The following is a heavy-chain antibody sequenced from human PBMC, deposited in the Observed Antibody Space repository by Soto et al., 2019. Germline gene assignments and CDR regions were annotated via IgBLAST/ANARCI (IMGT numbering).Heavy chain of an antibody. J-gene: IGHJ4*02. CDR2: IYYSGST. CDR1: GGSVSSGSYY. D-gene: IGHD6-13*01. Sequence: PSETLSLTCTVSGGSVSSGSYYWSWIRQPPGKGLEWIGYIYYSGSTNYNPSLKSRVTISVDTSKNQFSLKLSSVTAADTAVYYCARDGGVAAAGPSAFDYWGQGTLVTVSS. V-gene: IGHV4-61*01. CDR3: ARDGGVAAAGPSAFDY.